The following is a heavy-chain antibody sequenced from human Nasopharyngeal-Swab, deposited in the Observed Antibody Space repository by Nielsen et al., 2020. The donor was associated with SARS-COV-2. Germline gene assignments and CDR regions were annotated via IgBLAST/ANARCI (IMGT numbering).Heavy chain of an antibody. CDR2: IYYSGTT. CDR1: GGSISRSFYY. V-gene: IGHV4-39*07. Sequence: SETLSLTCIVSGGSISRSFYYWGWIRQPPGKGLEWIGSIYYSGTTYYSPSLKSRVTISLDTSKNQFSLKLRSVTAADTAIYYCARRYIAAAGTGGWFDPWGQGTLVTVSS. J-gene: IGHJ5*02. D-gene: IGHD6-13*01. CDR3: ARRYIAAAGTGGWFDP.